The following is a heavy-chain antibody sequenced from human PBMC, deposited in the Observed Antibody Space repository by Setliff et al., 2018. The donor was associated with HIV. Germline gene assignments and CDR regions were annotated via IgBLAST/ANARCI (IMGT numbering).Heavy chain of an antibody. CDR2: SRNKVNSYTT. CDR1: GFIFSSYA. D-gene: IGHD3-22*01. V-gene: IGHV3-72*01. J-gene: IGHJ4*02. Sequence: QPGGSLRLSCAASGFIFSSYAMSWVRQAPGKGLEWVGRSRNKVNSYTTDYAASVKGRFTISRDDSKNSLYLQMNSLKIEDTAVYYCVRVASTPYPGDSSGYFDYWGQGTLVTVSS. CDR3: VRVASTPYPGDSSGYFDY.